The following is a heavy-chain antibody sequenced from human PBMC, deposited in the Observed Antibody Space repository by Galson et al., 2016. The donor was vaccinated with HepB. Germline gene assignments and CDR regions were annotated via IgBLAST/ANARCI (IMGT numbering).Heavy chain of an antibody. Sequence: SVKVSCKASGYSFITYAMHWVRQAPGQRLEWMGWINAGNGDTKYSQKLQGRVTITRDTSASTAYMELSSLRSEDTAVYYCARHCGGDCSIGRGFQHWGQGTLVTVSS. J-gene: IGHJ1*01. CDR2: INAGNGDT. D-gene: IGHD2-21*02. CDR1: GYSFITYA. V-gene: IGHV1-3*01. CDR3: ARHCGGDCSIGRGFQH.